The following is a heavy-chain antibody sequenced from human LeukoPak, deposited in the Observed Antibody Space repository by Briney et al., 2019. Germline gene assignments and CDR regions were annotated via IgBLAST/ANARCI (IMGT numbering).Heavy chain of an antibody. D-gene: IGHD3-10*01. CDR3: ARESGDYYGSGVDY. V-gene: IGHV3-48*03. Sequence: GGSLRLSCAASGFTFSSYEMNWVRQAPGKGLEWVSYISSSGSTIYYADSVKGRFTISRDNAKNSLYLQMNSLRAEDTAVYYCARESGDYYGSGVDYRGQGTLVTVSS. CDR1: GFTFSSYE. J-gene: IGHJ4*02. CDR2: ISSSGSTI.